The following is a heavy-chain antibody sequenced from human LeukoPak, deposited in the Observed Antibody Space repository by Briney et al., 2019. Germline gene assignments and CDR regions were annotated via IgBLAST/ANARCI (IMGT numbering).Heavy chain of an antibody. D-gene: IGHD2-15*01. Sequence: PGGSLRLSCAASGFTFSSYAMNWVRQAPGKGLQWVSSISDSGDSTYYADSVKGRFTISRDTSKNTLYLQMNSLRAEDTAVYYCARDLDVVVVAATGLDYWGQGTLVTVSS. J-gene: IGHJ4*02. CDR1: GFTFSSYA. V-gene: IGHV3-23*01. CDR2: ISDSGDST. CDR3: ARDLDVVVVAATGLDY.